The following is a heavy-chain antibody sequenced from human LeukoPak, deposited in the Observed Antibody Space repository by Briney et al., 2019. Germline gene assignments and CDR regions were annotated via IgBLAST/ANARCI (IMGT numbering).Heavy chain of an antibody. Sequence: GGSLRLSCAASGFTFNNYAMSWVRQAPGKGLERVSSISGSGGSTYYADSVKGRFTISRDNSNNTLYLQMNSLRAEDTAVYYCAKDRSSGSYPRGNEYWGRGTLVTVSS. CDR2: ISGSGGST. CDR1: GFTFNNYA. CDR3: AKDRSSGSYPRGNEY. D-gene: IGHD1-26*01. V-gene: IGHV3-23*01. J-gene: IGHJ4*02.